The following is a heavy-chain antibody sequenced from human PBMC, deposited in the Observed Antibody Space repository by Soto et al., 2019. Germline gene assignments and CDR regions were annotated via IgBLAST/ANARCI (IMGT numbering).Heavy chain of an antibody. J-gene: IGHJ6*02. V-gene: IGHV3-30-3*01. CDR1: GFTFSSYA. CDR2: ISYDGSNK. CDR3: ARDIFSSSSYYYGMDV. Sequence: GGSLRLSCAASGFTFSSYAMHWVRQAPGKGLEWVAVISYDGSNKYYADSVKGRFTISRDNSKNTLYLQMNSLRAEDTAVYYCARDIFSSSSYYYGMDVWGQGTTVTVSS. D-gene: IGHD6-6*01.